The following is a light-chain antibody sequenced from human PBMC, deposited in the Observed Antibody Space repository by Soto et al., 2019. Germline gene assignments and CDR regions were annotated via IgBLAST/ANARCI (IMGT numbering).Light chain of an antibody. CDR1: QSVSSN. Sequence: EIVMTQSPATLSVPPGERATLSCRASQSVSSNLAWYQHRPGQAPRLLINGASTRATGIPGRFSGSGSGTEFTLTISSLQSEDIAVYFCLQYNNWPPETWTFGPGTKVEIK. CDR2: GAS. V-gene: IGKV3-15*01. CDR3: LQYNNWPPETWT. J-gene: IGKJ1*01.